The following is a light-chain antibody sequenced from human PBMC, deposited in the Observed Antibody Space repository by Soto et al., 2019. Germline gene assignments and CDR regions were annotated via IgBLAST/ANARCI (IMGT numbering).Light chain of an antibody. V-gene: IGKV3-11*01. J-gene: IGKJ4*01. CDR2: DAT. CDR1: QSVSSY. CDR3: QQRSNWRWLT. Sequence: EIVLTQSPATLSLSPGERATLSCRASQSVSSYLAWYQQKAGRATRLLIYDATNRATGIPARFSGSVSGTEFTLTISSLEPEDFAVYYCQQRSNWRWLTFGGGTKVEI.